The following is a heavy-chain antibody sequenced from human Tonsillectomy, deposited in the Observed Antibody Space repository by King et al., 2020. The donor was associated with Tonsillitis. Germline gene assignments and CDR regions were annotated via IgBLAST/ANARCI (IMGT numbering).Heavy chain of an antibody. V-gene: IGHV3-13*01. CDR3: ARGNSSGWYPLVYYYYGMDV. D-gene: IGHD6-19*01. CDR2: IGTAGDT. CDR1: GFTFSSYD. Sequence: QLVQSGGGLVQPGGSLRLSCAASGFTFSSYDMHWVRQATGKGLEWVSAIGTAGDTYYPGSVKGRFTIPRENAKNSLYLQMNSLRAGDTAVYYCARGNSSGWYPLVYYYYGMDVWGQGTTVTVSS. J-gene: IGHJ6*02.